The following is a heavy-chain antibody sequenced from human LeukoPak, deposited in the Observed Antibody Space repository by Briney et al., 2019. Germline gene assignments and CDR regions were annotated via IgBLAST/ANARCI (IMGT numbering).Heavy chain of an antibody. Sequence: PSETLSLTCNVSGHSISDGSYWGWIRLPPGKGLQWIGNIQHSGVSYHTGITYYNPSLKSRLTVSLDTSKNQFSLSLSSVTAADTAVYYCARAHMATVTTYYFDYWGLGTLVTVSS. CDR1: GHSISDGSY. CDR3: ARAHMATVTTYYFDY. CDR2: IQHSGVSYHTGIT. J-gene: IGHJ4*02. D-gene: IGHD4-17*01. V-gene: IGHV4-38-2*02.